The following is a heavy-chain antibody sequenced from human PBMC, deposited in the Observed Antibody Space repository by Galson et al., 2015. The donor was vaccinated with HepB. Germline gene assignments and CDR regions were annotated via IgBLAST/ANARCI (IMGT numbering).Heavy chain of an antibody. D-gene: IGHD3-10*01. CDR1: GFTSRSYT. V-gene: IGHV3-21*01. CDR3: ARGPIMVRGPSDN. J-gene: IGHJ4*02. CDR2: ISSSSSYI. Sequence: SLRLSCAASGFTSRSYTMNWVRQAPGKGLEWVSCISSSSSYIHYADSVKGRFTVSRDNAENSVYLQMNSLRAEDTAVYYCARGPIMVRGPSDNWGQGTLVSVSS.